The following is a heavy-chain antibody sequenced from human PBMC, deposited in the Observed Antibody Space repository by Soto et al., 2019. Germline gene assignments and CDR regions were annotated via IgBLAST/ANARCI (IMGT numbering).Heavy chain of an antibody. CDR2: IYLDDVK. CDR1: GFSLITSGVG. CDR3: VHTRAPRIFDY. J-gene: IGHJ4*02. V-gene: IGHV2-5*02. Sequence: QITLKEAGPTLVKPTQTLTLTCSFSGFSLITSGVGVVWIRQPPGKALEWLALIYLDDVKGYSTSLESRSNITKEHPQNQTVLKMTNMDPAETAKYYCVHTRAPRIFDYWGQGTLVTASS.